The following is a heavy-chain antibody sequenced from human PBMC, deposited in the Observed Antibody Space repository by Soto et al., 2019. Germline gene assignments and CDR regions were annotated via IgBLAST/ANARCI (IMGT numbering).Heavy chain of an antibody. CDR3: ARESGCSSTSCYNEAWFDP. V-gene: IGHV1-69*06. D-gene: IGHD2-2*02. Sequence: SVKVSCKASGGTFSSYAISWVRQAPGQGLEWMGGIIPIFGTADYAQKFQGRDTITADKSTSTAYMELSSLRSEDTAVYYCARESGCSSTSCYNEAWFDPWGQGTLVTVSS. CDR1: GGTFSSYA. CDR2: IIPIFGTA. J-gene: IGHJ5*02.